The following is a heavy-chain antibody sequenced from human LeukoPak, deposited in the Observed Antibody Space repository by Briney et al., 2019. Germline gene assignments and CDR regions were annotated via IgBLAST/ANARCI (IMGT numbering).Heavy chain of an antibody. CDR2: ISGSGGST. Sequence: ETLSLTCAVSGGSISSGGYSWSWVRQAPGKGLEWVSAISGSGGSTYYADSVKGRFTISRDNSKNTLYLQMNSLRAEDTAVYYCAKVGPETYYYDSSGYYSDWGQGTLVTVSS. CDR3: AKVGPETYYYDSSGYYSD. V-gene: IGHV3-23*01. D-gene: IGHD3-22*01. J-gene: IGHJ4*02. CDR1: GGSISSGGYS.